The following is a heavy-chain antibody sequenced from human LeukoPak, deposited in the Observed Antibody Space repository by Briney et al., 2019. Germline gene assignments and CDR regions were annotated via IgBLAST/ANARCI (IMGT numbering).Heavy chain of an antibody. CDR1: GYTFTGYY. V-gene: IGHV1-2*02. D-gene: IGHD1-26*01. Sequence: ASVKVSCKASGYTFTGYYMHWVRQAPGQGLEWMGWINPNSGGTNYAQKFQGRVTMTRDTSISTAYMELSRLRSDDTAVYYCARGSRELLPLPPYNYWGQGTLVTVSS. CDR2: INPNSGGT. J-gene: IGHJ4*02. CDR3: ARGSRELLPLPPYNY.